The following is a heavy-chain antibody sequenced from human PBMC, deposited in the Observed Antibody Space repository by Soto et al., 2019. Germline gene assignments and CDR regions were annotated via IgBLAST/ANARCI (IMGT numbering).Heavy chain of an antibody. D-gene: IGHD1-26*01. V-gene: IGHV1-3*01. Sequence: ASVKVSCKASGYTFTSYAMHWVRQAPGQRLEWMGWINAGNGNTKYSQKFQARVTMTRDTSISTAYMELSSLTSEDTAMYYCARGVDAGVDYWGQGTLVTVSS. CDR1: GYTFTSYA. CDR3: ARGVDAGVDY. CDR2: INAGNGNT. J-gene: IGHJ4*02.